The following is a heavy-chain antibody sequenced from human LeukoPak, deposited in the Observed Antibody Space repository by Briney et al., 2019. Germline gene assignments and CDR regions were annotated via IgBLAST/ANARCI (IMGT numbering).Heavy chain of an antibody. CDR3: ARLRYSSGWYPAGFDY. J-gene: IGHJ4*02. CDR1: GFTFSSYG. D-gene: IGHD6-19*01. CDR2: ISYDGSNK. Sequence: PGRSLRLSCAASGFTFSSYGMHWVRQAPGKGLEWVAVISYDGSNKYYADSVKGRFTISRDNSKNTLYLQMNSLRAEDTAVYYCARLRYSSGWYPAGFDYWGQGTLVTVSS. V-gene: IGHV3-30*03.